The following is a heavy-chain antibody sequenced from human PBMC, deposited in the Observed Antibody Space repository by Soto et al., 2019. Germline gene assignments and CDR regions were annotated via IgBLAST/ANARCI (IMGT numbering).Heavy chain of an antibody. D-gene: IGHD1-26*01. CDR3: ARSRYSGSYCDY. CDR2: IYYSGST. CDR1: GGSISSGGYY. V-gene: IGHV4-31*03. J-gene: IGHJ4*02. Sequence: PSETLSLTCTVSGGSISSGGYYWSWIRQHPGKGLEWIGYIYYSGSTYYNPSLKSRVTISVDTSKNQFSLKLSSVTAADTAVYYCARSRYSGSYCDYWGQGTLVTVSS.